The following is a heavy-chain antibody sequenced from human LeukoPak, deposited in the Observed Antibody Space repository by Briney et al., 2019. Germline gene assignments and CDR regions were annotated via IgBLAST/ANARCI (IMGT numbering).Heavy chain of an antibody. Sequence: PSETLSLTCTVSGGSISSSSYYWSWIRQPAGKGLEWIGRIYTSGSTNYNPSLKSRVTMSVDTSKNQFSLKLSSVTAADTAVYYCARARIRGTWFDPWGQGTLVTVSS. CDR1: GGSISSSSYY. CDR2: IYTSGST. J-gene: IGHJ5*02. CDR3: ARARIRGTWFDP. V-gene: IGHV4-61*02. D-gene: IGHD3-10*01.